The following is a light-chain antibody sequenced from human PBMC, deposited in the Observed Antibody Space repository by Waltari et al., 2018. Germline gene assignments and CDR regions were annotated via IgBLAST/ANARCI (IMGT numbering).Light chain of an antibody. CDR2: EVT. J-gene: IGLJ1*01. V-gene: IGLV2-18*01. CDR3: CFYTSRFYV. CDR1: SSDVGTNNR. Sequence: QSALTQPPSVSGTPGQSVTISCTGTSSDVGTNNRVSWYQPSPGSAPKLLIYEVTNRPSGVPDRFSGTKSGNTASLTISGLQAEDEADYYCCFYTSRFYVFGPGTKVTVL.